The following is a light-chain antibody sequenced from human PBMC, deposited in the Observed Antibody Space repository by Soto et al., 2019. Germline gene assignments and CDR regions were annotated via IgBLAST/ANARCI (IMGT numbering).Light chain of an antibody. J-gene: IGKJ3*01. V-gene: IGKV4-1*01. CDR1: QSVLDRSYNKNF. CDR2: CAS. CDR3: QQYYTTPCT. Sequence: DIVMTQSPDSLSVALGERATINCKSSQSVLDRSYNKNFLAWYQQKPGQPPTLLIYCASTREYGVPDRFSGSGSGTDFTLTITVLQAEDVGFYYCQQYYTTPCTFGPGTKVDVK.